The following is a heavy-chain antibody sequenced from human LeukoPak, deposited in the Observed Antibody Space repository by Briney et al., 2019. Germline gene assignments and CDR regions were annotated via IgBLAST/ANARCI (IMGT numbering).Heavy chain of an antibody. D-gene: IGHD4-17*01. CDR2: INWNSGGI. CDR1: GFTFDDYA. J-gene: IGHJ5*02. Sequence: PEGSLRLSCSASGFTFDDYAMHWVRQAPGKGLEWVSGINWNSGGIAYADSVKGRFTISRNNAKKSLYLQMNSLRVEDTALYYCAKDPTPTVTTLNWFDPWGQGTLVTVSS. V-gene: IGHV3-9*01. CDR3: AKDPTPTVTTLNWFDP.